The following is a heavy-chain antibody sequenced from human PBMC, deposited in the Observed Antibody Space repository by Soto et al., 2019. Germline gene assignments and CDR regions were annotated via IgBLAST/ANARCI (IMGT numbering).Heavy chain of an antibody. Sequence: GGSLRLSCEASGFTLSTSAMSWVRQAPGKGLEWVSTISGSGGGKYYADSVNGRFTISGDNSKNTLFLQMNSLRAEDTALYYCARNWGIFDYWGQGTLVTVSS. J-gene: IGHJ4*02. V-gene: IGHV3-23*01. CDR2: ISGSGGGK. D-gene: IGHD7-27*01. CDR3: ARNWGIFDY. CDR1: GFTLSTSA.